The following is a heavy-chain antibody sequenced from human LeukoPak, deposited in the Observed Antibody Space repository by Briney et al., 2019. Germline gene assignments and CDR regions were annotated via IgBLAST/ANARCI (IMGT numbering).Heavy chain of an antibody. V-gene: IGHV3-21*01. D-gene: IGHD5-24*01. CDR1: GFTFSSYS. CDR3: ARGDGYNLAADY. Sequence: GSLRLSCAASGFTFSSYSMNWVRQAPGKGLEWVSSISSSSSYIYYADSVKGRFTISRDNAKNSLYLQMNSLRAEDTAVYYCARGDGYNLAADYWGQGTLVTVSS. CDR2: ISSSSSYI. J-gene: IGHJ4*02.